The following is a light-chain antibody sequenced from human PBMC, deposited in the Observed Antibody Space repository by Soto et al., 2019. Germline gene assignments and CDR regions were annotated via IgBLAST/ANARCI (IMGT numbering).Light chain of an antibody. CDR1: QSIGKH. J-gene: IGKJ5*01. CDR3: QQYENLPT. Sequence: DIQMTQSPSVLSASVGDRVTITCRASQSIGKHLNWYQRKPGRAPKLLIYDASNLEAGVPSRFRGSGSGTDFTFTISRLQPEDIATYYCQQYENLPTFGQGTRLEIK. CDR2: DAS. V-gene: IGKV1-33*01.